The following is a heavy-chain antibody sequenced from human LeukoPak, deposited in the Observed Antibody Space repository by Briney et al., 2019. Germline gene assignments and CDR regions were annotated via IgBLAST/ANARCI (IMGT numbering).Heavy chain of an antibody. CDR3: ARHPDYGDYVYDY. CDR2: IHPGDSDT. CDR1: GYSFTSYW. J-gene: IGHJ4*02. D-gene: IGHD4-17*01. Sequence: GESLKISCKGFGYSFTSYWIGWVRQMPGKGLEWMGIIHPGDSDTRYSPSFQGQVTISADKSISTAYLQWSSLKASDTAMYYCARHPDYGDYVYDYWGQGTLVTVSS. V-gene: IGHV5-51*01.